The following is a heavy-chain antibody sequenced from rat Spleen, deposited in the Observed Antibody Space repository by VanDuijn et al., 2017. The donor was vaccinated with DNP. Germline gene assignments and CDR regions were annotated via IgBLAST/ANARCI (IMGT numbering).Heavy chain of an antibody. D-gene: IGHD5-1*01. J-gene: IGHJ3*01. V-gene: IGHV5-25*01. CDR3: VTRGTGSDNWFAY. CDR1: GFSFSNYY. Sequence: EVQLVESGGGLVQPGRSLKLSCAASGFSFSNYYMAWVRQAPNKGLEWVATIDSSGYRTYYADSVKGRFSISRNNAKSSQYLQMNNLGSEDTAIYYCVTRGTGSDNWFAYWGQGTLVTVSS. CDR2: IDSSGYRT.